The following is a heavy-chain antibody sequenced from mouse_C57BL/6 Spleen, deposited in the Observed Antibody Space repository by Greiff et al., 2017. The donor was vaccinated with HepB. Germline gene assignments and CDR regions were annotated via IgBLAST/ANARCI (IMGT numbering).Heavy chain of an antibody. Sequence: EVQLQQSGPGLVKPSQSLSLTCSVTGYSITSGYYWNWIRQFPGNKLEWMGYISYDGSNNYNPSLKNRISITRDTSKNQFFLKLNSVTTEDTATYYCARDGDLLLRYWYFDVWGTGTTVTVSS. CDR1: GYSITSGYY. CDR2: ISYDGSN. V-gene: IGHV3-6*01. J-gene: IGHJ1*03. CDR3: ARDGDLLLRYWYFDV. D-gene: IGHD1-1*01.